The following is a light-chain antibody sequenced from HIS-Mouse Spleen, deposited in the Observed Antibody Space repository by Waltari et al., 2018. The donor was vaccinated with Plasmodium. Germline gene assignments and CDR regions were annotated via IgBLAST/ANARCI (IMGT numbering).Light chain of an antibody. Sequence: EIVMTHSPATLSVSPGARATLPCRASQSVSSNLACYQQKPGQAPSLLSFGASTRATGIPARFSGSESGTEVTLTISSLQSEDFAVYYCQQYNNWSFTLGPGTKVDIK. V-gene: IGKV3-15*01. CDR2: GAS. CDR3: QQYNNWSFT. J-gene: IGKJ3*01. CDR1: QSVSSN.